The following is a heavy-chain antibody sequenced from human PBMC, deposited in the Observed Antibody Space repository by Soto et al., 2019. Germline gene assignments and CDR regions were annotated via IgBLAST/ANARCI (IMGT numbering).Heavy chain of an antibody. D-gene: IGHD2-2*01. CDR3: AREDRDRETGLVPAAIDGMDV. Sequence: QVQLVQSGAEVKKPGSSVKVSCKASGGTFSRYSITWVRQAPGHGLEWIGRIIHIFGIPTYAQKFQGRVTFTADESTSTAYMELSSLRSDDTAVYYCAREDRDRETGLVPAAIDGMDVWGQGTTVTVSS. CDR1: GGTFSRYS. CDR2: IIHIFGIP. V-gene: IGHV1-69*08. J-gene: IGHJ6*02.